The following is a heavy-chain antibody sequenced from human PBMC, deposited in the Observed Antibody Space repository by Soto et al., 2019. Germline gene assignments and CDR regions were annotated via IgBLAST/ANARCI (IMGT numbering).Heavy chain of an antibody. D-gene: IGHD2-8*01. CDR3: ARVPIGKYGVWNY. CDR2: INPGGTIT. CDR1: GFTFSSYW. J-gene: IGHJ4*01. V-gene: IGHV3-74*01. Sequence: EEQLVESGGGLVQPGGSLRLSCAASGFTFSSYWMHWVRQAPGKGLVWVSRINPGGTITDYADSVKGRFTISRDNAKNTVYLQVNSLRGDDTAEYFCARVPIGKYGVWNYWGHGTLVTVSS.